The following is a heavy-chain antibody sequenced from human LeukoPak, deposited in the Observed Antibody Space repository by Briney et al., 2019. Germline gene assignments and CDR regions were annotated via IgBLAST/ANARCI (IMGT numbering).Heavy chain of an antibody. CDR1: GYTFTGYF. V-gene: IGHV1-2*02. D-gene: IGHD1-26*01. CDR2: INPNSGDT. CDR3: ARVWGVGAEGFCDY. Sequence: ASVKVSCKASGYTFTGYFMRWVRQAPGQGLEWMGWINPNSGDTDYAQKFQGRVTMTRDTSMSTAYMELRRLTSDDTAVYYCARVWGVGAEGFCDYWGRGTLVAVSS. J-gene: IGHJ4*02.